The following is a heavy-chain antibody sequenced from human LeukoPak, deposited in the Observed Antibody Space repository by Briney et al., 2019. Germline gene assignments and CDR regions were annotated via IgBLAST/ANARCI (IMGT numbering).Heavy chain of an antibody. J-gene: IGHJ4*02. CDR3: AKVHLTYYYDSSGYGFQDY. CDR2: ISYDGSNK. CDR1: GFTFSSYA. V-gene: IGHV3-30*18. Sequence: GRSLRLSCEASGFTFSSYAIHWVRQAPGKGLEWVAVISYDGSNKYYGDSVKGRFTVSRGNSKNTVYLQMNSLRAEDTAVYYCAKVHLTYYYDSSGYGFQDYWGQGTLVTVSS. D-gene: IGHD3-22*01.